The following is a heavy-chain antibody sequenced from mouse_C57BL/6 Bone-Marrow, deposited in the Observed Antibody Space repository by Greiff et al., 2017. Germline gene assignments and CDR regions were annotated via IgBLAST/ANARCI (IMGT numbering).Heavy chain of an antibody. Sequence: QVQLQQSGAELVKPGASVKMSCKASGYTFTSYWITWVKQRPGQGLEWIGDLYPGSGSTNYNEKFKSKATLTVDTSSSTAYMQLSSLTSEDSAVYYWARPYYSNYWYVDVWGTGTTVTGSS. CDR1: GYTFTSYW. J-gene: IGHJ1*03. V-gene: IGHV1-55*01. D-gene: IGHD2-5*01. CDR3: ARPYYSNYWYVDV. CDR2: LYPGSGST.